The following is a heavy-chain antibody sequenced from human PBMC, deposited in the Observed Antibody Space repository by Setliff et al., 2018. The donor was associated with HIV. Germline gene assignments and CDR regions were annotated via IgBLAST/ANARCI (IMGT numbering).Heavy chain of an antibody. CDR3: VTVRTISGFKCLDS. CDR2: IKSRTDGGAT. V-gene: IGHV3-15*01. CDR1: GFTFNKAW. J-gene: IGHJ5*01. Sequence: GSLRLSCAASGFTFNKAWMNWVRQAPGKGLEWVGRIKSRTDGGATDYAAPVKGRFSISRDDSKKTLYLQMDSLKTEDTAMYYCVTVRTISGFKCLDSWGQGTLVTVSS.